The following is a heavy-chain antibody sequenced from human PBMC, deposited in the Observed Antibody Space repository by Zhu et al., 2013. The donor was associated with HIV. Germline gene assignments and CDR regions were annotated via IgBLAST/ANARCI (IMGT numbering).Heavy chain of an antibody. V-gene: IGHV1-2*02. CDR2: INPNSGGT. CDR3: ARDCPSCEVADAFDI. J-gene: IGHJ3*02. D-gene: IGHD5-12*01. Sequence: QVQLLQTGAEVMQPGASVKLSYKASGYTFTDYHVHWVRQAPGQGLEWMGWINPNSGGTNYAQKFQGRVTMTRDTSISTAYMELSRLRSDDTAVYYCARDCPSCEVADAFDIWGQGTMVTVSS. CDR1: GYTFTDYH.